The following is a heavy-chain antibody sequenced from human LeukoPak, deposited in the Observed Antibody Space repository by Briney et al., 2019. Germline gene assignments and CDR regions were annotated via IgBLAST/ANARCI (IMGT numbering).Heavy chain of an antibody. V-gene: IGHV4-39*01. CDR3: ARTYYDSSGYFPAFDI. Sequence: SETLSLTCTVSGGSISSSSYYWGWIRQPPGKGLEWIGSIYYSGSTYYNPSLKSRVTISVDTSKNQFSLKLSSVTAADTAVYYCARTYYDSSGYFPAFDIWGQGTMVTVSS. CDR1: GGSISSSSYY. CDR2: IYYSGST. D-gene: IGHD3-22*01. J-gene: IGHJ3*02.